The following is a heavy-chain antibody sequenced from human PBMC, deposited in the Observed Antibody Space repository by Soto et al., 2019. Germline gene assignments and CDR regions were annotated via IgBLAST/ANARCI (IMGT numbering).Heavy chain of an antibody. CDR2: IKSKTSGETT. CDR1: GFTFTSAW. D-gene: IGHD6-13*01. CDR3: TIDIASSGVGELDY. J-gene: IGHJ4*02. V-gene: IGHV3-15*01. Sequence: EVHLVESGGGLVKPGGSLRLSCAASGFTFTSAWLTWVRQAPGKGLEWVARIKSKTSGETTDYAAPVKGRFTTSRDDSKTTVYLQMNSLNTEDTAIYYCTIDIASSGVGELDYWGQGTLVTVSS.